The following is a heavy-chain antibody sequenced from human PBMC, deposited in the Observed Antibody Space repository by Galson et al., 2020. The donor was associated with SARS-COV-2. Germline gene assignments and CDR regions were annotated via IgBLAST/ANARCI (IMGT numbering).Heavy chain of an antibody. CDR3: ARAQPYDYIWGTYRPGYFDL. J-gene: IGHJ2*01. CDR2: ISDSGRA. D-gene: IGHD3-16*02. V-gene: IGHV4-59*01. CDR1: GGSISGGH. Sequence: SETLSLTCTVFGGSISGGHWDWIRQPPGKGLEWIAYISDSGRATYRPAINSRLTISVDTSKNQVSLELRSVTAADTAVYSCARAQPYDYIWGTYRPGYFDLWGRGTLVTVSS.